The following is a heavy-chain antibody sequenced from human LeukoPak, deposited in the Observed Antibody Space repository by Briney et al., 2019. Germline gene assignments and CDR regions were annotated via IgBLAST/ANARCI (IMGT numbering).Heavy chain of an antibody. V-gene: IGHV3-7*03. CDR3: ARSSYSSSSSV. D-gene: IGHD6-6*01. CDR2: INSDGSEG. CDR1: GFTFSGFW. Sequence: GGSLRLSCAVSGFTFSGFWMSWSRQAPGKGLEWVASINSDGSEGYYADVVRGRFTISRDNAKNSLYLQINSLRAEDTAVYYCARSSYSSSSSVWGQGTMVTVSS. J-gene: IGHJ3*01.